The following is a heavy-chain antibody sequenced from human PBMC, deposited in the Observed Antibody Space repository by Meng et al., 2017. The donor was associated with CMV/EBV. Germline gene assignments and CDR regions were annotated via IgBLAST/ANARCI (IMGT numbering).Heavy chain of an antibody. CDR2: IYWKDDK. CDR3: AHRITISPVFDP. V-gene: IGHV2-5*01. D-gene: IGHD3-9*01. CDR1: GFSLSTSGVG. J-gene: IGHJ5*02. Sequence: SGPTLVKPTQTLTLTCTFSGFSLSTSGVGVGWIRQPQGKALEWLALIYWKDDKRYSPSLKSRLTITKDTSKSQVVLTMTNRDPVDTATYYCAHRITISPVFDPWGQGTLVTVSS.